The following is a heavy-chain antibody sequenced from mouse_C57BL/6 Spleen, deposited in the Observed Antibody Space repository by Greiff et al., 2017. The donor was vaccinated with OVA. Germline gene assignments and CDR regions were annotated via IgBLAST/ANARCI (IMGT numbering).Heavy chain of an antibody. Sequence: QVQLKQPGTELVKPGASVKLSCKASGYTFTSYWMHWVKQRPGQGLEWIGNINPSNGGTNYNEKFKSKATLTVDKSSSTAYMQLSSLTSEDSAVYYCARSNGYDGIFYAMDYWGQGTSVTVSS. CDR1: GYTFTSYW. J-gene: IGHJ4*01. D-gene: IGHD2-2*01. CDR2: INPSNGGT. CDR3: ARSNGYDGIFYAMDY. V-gene: IGHV1-53*01.